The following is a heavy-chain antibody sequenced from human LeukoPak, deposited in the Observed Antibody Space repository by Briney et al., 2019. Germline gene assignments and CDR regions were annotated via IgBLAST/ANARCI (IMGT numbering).Heavy chain of an antibody. CDR2: IYWDDDK. V-gene: IGHV2-5*02. CDR3: ACLNCSSTNCYVLFNY. CDR1: CLALPTSGVG. J-gene: IGHJ4*02. D-gene: IGHD2-2*01. Sequence: GPTESPPTHPLTPTHTLPCLALPTSGVGVGWTRQTPGKALEWLALIYWDDDKHYSPSLQRRLTIPRDTSKNQVVLTMINMDPVDTATYYCACLNCSSTNCYVLFNYCRQGTLVTVSS.